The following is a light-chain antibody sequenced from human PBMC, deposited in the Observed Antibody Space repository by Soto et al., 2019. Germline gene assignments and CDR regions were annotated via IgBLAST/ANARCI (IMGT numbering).Light chain of an antibody. CDR2: GAS. CDR1: QRISSY. J-gene: IGKJ2*01. V-gene: IGKV1-39*01. Sequence: DIQMTQSPSSLSASVGDRVTITCRASQRISSYLNWYQEKPGQAPKLLIYGASSLQSGVPSRFSGSGSGTDFTLTISSLQPEDFATYYCQQSYSTPYTFGQGTKLEIK. CDR3: QQSYSTPYT.